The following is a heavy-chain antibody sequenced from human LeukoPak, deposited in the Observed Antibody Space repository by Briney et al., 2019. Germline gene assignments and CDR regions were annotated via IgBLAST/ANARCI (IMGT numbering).Heavy chain of an antibody. CDR3: ARDRWLGSYYFDY. D-gene: IGHD3-10*01. J-gene: IGHJ4*02. V-gene: IGHV3-66*01. Sequence: GGSLRLSCAASGFTVSSNYMSWVRQAPGKGLEWVSVIYSGGSTYYADSVKGRFTISRDNSKNTLYLQMNSLRAEDTAVYYCARDRWLGSYYFDYWGQGTQVTVSS. CDR2: IYSGGST. CDR1: GFTVSSNY.